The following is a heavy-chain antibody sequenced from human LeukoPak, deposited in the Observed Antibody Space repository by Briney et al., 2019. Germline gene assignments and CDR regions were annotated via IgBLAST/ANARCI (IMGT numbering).Heavy chain of an antibody. J-gene: IGHJ6*02. V-gene: IGHV5-10-1*04. CDR3: ARLGYCSSRSCYYGMDV. CDR1: GYSFTTYW. D-gene: IGHD2-2*01. CDR2: IDPSDSYT. Sequence: KGGESLRISCKGSGYSFTTYWISWVRQMPGKGLEWMGTIDPSDSYTNYSPSFQGQVTISADKSISTAYLQWSSLKASDTAMYYCARLGYCSSRSCYYGMDVWGQGTTVTVSS.